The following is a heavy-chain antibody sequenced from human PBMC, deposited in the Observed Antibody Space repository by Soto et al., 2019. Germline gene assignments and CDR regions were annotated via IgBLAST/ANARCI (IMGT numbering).Heavy chain of an antibody. CDR1: GFTFSSYS. J-gene: IGHJ3*02. Sequence: PGGSLRLSCAASGFTFSSYSMNWVRQAPGKGLEWVSYISSSSSTIYYADSVKGRFTISRDNAKNSLYLQMNSLRDEDTAVYYCARVVRIGPYDSSGYYHGSDAFDIWGQGTMVTVSS. D-gene: IGHD3-22*01. V-gene: IGHV3-48*02. CDR3: ARVVRIGPYDSSGYYHGSDAFDI. CDR2: ISSSSSTI.